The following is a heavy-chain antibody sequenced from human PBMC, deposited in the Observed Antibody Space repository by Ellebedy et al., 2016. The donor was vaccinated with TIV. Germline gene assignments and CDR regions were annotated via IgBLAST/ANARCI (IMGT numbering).Heavy chain of an antibody. CDR2: VSERDGRT. CDR3: TKRADNWGFFDY. Sequence: PGGSLRLSCAASGFTFSDYVMAWVRQAPGKGLEWVSAVSERDGRTFYADSVKGRFSISRDNFDNTLFLHMHSLTAGDTAVYYCTKRADNWGFFDYWGHGTLVTVSS. J-gene: IGHJ4*01. CDR1: GFTFSDYV. V-gene: IGHV3-23*01. D-gene: IGHD1-1*01.